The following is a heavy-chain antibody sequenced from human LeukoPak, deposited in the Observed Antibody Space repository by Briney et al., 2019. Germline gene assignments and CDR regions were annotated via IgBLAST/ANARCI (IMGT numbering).Heavy chain of an antibody. CDR3: ARVLGGGYNYYYYYMDV. CDR1: GGSISSSSYY. J-gene: IGHJ6*03. D-gene: IGHD5-24*01. CDR2: IYYSGST. V-gene: IGHV4-39*07. Sequence: SETLSLTCTVSGGSISSSSYYWGWIRQPPGKGLEWIGSIYYSGSTNYNPSLKSRVTISVDTSKNQFSLKLSSVTAADTAVYYCARVLGGGYNYYYYYMDVWGKGTTVTVSS.